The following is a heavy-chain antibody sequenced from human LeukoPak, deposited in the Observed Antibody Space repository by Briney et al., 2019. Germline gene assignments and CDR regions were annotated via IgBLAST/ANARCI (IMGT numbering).Heavy chain of an antibody. CDR1: GGSISSSSYY. D-gene: IGHD1-14*01. CDR3: ARDITGSFDY. J-gene: IGHJ4*02. Sequence: PSETLSLTCTVSGGSISSSSYYWGWIRQPPGKGLEWIGSIYYSGSTYYNPSLKSRVTISVDTSKNQFSLELSSVTAADTAVYYCARDITGSFDYWGQGNLVTVSS. CDR2: IYYSGST. V-gene: IGHV4-39*07.